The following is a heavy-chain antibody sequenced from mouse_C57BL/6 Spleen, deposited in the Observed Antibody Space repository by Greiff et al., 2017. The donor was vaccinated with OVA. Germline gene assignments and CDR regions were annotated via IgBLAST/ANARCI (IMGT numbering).Heavy chain of an antibody. J-gene: IGHJ4*01. Sequence: VQLQQSGAELVRPGASVKLSCTASGFNIKDYYMHWVKQRPEQGLEWIGRIDPEDGDTEYAPKFQGKATTTANTSSNTAYLQLSSLTAEDTAVYYGTIRLLLRSYAMDYWGQGTSVTVSS. CDR2: IDPEDGDT. CDR1: GFNIKDYY. D-gene: IGHD1-1*01. CDR3: TIRLLLRSYAMDY. V-gene: IGHV14-1*01.